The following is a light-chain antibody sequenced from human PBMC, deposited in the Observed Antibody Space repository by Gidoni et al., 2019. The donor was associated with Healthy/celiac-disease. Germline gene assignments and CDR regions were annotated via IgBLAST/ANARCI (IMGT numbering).Light chain of an antibody. Sequence: SYVLTQPPSVSVATGQTARITCGGNNIGSKRVHWYQQKQGQAPVLVVYDYSDRPSGIPERFSGSNSGNTATLTISRVEAGDEADYYCQVWDSSSDHVVFGGGTKLTVL. V-gene: IGLV3-21*02. CDR1: NIGSKR. CDR2: DYS. CDR3: QVWDSSSDHVV. J-gene: IGLJ2*01.